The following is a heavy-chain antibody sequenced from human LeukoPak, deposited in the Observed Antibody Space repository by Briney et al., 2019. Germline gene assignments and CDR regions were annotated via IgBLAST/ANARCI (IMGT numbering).Heavy chain of an antibody. D-gene: IGHD6-6*01. Sequence: SETLSLTCTVSGGSISSSSYYWGWIRQPPGRGLEWIGSIYYSGSTYYNPSLKSRVTISVDTSKNQFSLKLSSVTAADTAVYYCAYSSSSEDFDHWGQGTLVTVSS. V-gene: IGHV4-39*01. CDR1: GGSISSSSYY. CDR2: IYYSGST. J-gene: IGHJ4*02. CDR3: AYSSSSEDFDH.